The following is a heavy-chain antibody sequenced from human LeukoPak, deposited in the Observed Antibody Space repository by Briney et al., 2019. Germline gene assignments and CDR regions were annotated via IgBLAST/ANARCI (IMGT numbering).Heavy chain of an antibody. V-gene: IGHV3-48*04. CDR1: GFTFNKWS. J-gene: IGHJ4*02. D-gene: IGHD4-23*01. Sequence: PGGSLRLSCAASGFTFNKWSMNWVRQAPGKGLEWVSNIISRGDTTHYADSVKGRFTISRDNAKNSLDLQMNSLRVDDTAVYYCVRDRGYSTFDYWGQGTLVIVSS. CDR3: VRDRGYSTFDY. CDR2: IISRGDTT.